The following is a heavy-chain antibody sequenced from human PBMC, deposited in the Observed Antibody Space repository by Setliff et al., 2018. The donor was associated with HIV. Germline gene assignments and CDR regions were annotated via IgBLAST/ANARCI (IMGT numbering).Heavy chain of an antibody. D-gene: IGHD3-10*01. V-gene: IGHV1-8*02. CDR3: ARTHPGSSYFDY. J-gene: IGHJ4*02. CDR1: GYTFTNYD. CDR2: MNPNSDIT. Sequence: WASVKVSCKASGYTFTNYDINWVRQASGQGLEWMGWMNPNSDITVYAQKFQGRVTMTGNPSIDTVYLELSSLTSEDTAVYYCARTHPGSSYFDYWGQGTLVTVS.